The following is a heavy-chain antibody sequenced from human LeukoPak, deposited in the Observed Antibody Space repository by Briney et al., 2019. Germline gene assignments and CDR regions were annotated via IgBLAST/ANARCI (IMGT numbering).Heavy chain of an antibody. CDR3: ARGRVSSSTWHSTYYYYFYMDV. D-gene: IGHD4-11*01. V-gene: IGHV4-59*01. J-gene: IGHJ6*03. CDR2: IDQTGTT. Sequence: SETLSLTCSVSDDSITIYYWTWIRQPPGKGLEWIGYIDQTGTTNYNPSLNSRVTISRDTSKNHFSLQLSSVTAADTAVYFCARGRVSSSTWHSTYYYYFYMDVWGKGTTVTVSS. CDR1: DDSITIYY.